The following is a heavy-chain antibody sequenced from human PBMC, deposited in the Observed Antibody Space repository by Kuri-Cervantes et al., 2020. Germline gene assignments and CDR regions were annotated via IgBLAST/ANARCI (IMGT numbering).Heavy chain of an antibody. Sequence: GGSLRLSCAASGFTFSSYAMSWVRQAPGKGLEWVSAISGSGGSTYYAGSVKGRFTISRDNSKNTLYLQMNSLRAEDTAVYYCAKWPRSSWYWGTLHHFDYWGQGTLVTVSS. CDR1: GFTFSSYA. CDR2: ISGSGGST. CDR3: AKWPRSSWYWGTLHHFDY. D-gene: IGHD6-13*01. J-gene: IGHJ4*02. V-gene: IGHV3-23*01.